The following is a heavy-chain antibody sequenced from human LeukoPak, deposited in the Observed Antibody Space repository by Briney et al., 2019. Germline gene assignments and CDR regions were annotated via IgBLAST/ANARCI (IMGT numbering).Heavy chain of an antibody. CDR2: LRRDGSDK. J-gene: IGHJ4*02. D-gene: IGHD5-18*01. Sequence: GGSLRLSCAASGFTFSNYGMHWVRQAPGKGLEWVAFLRRDGSDKYYADSVKGRFTISRDNSKNTVYLQMNSLRPEDTADYYCAKDHSQNFDYWGQGTPVTVSS. CDR3: AKDHSQNFDY. V-gene: IGHV3-30*02. CDR1: GFTFSNYG.